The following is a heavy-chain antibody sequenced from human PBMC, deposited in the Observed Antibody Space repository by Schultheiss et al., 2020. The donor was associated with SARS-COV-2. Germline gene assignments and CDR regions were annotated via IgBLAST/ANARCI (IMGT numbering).Heavy chain of an antibody. D-gene: IGHD3-3*01. CDR1: GFTFSSYA. J-gene: IGHJ4*02. V-gene: IGHV3-30*01. CDR2: ISYDGSNK. CDR3: ARGEGFTIFGVVIIQPSDY. Sequence: GESLKISCAASGFTFSSYAMHWVRQAPGKGLEWVAVISYDGSNKYYADSVKGRFTISRDNSKNTLYLQMNSLRAEDTAVYYCARGEGFTIFGVVIIQPSDYWGQGTLVTVSS.